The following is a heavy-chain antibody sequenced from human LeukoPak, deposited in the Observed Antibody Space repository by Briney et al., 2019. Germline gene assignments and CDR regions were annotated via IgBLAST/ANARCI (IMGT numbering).Heavy chain of an antibody. D-gene: IGHD3-10*01. CDR1: GFTFSSYA. V-gene: IGHV3-23*01. CDR2: ISGHGDST. J-gene: IGHJ1*01. CDR3: AQDQGYYGSGSYKEFFRH. Sequence: RGSLRLSCVASGFTFSSYAMSWVRQAPGKGLEWVSAISGHGDSTYYADSVKGRFTISRDNSKNTVYLQMNSLRAEDTAVYYCAQDQGYYGSGSYKEFFRHWGQGTLVTVSS.